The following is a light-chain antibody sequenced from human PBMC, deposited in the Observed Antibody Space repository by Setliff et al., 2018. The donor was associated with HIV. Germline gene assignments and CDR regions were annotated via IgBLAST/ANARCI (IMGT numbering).Light chain of an antibody. J-gene: IGLJ1*01. CDR2: QAT. V-gene: IGLV2-23*01. CDR1: SSGIGRYNL. CDR3: CSNTGSNTYV. Sequence: SVLTQPASVSGSPGQSITISCTGTSSGIGRYNLVSWYQQYPGKAPKLMIYQATKRPSGVSNRFSGSKSGNTASLTISGLQAEDEADYYCCSNTGSNTYVFGSGTKVTVL.